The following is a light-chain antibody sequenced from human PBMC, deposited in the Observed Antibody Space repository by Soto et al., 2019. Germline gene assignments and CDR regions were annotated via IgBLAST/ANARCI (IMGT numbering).Light chain of an antibody. J-gene: IGKJ4*01. CDR2: DAS. V-gene: IGKV3-11*01. CDR3: QQRSNWPPP. Sequence: EIVLTQSPATLSLSPGESATLSCRASQTISTYLAWYQQKPGQAPRLLIYDASKRATGIPARFGGSGSGTDFTLTISILEPEDFAVYYCQQRSNWPPPFGGGTKVEIK. CDR1: QTISTY.